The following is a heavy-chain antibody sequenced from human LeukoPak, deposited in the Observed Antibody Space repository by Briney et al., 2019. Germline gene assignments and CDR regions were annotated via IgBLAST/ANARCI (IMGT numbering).Heavy chain of an antibody. D-gene: IGHD4-4*01. CDR1: GGSFSGYY. V-gene: IGHV4-34*01. CDR3: ARAPVITSGMDV. CDR2: INHSGST. Sequence: SETLSLTCAVYGGSFSGYYWSWIRQPPGKGLEWIGEINHSGSTNYNPSLKSRVTISVDTSKNQFSLKLSSVTAADTAVYYCARAPVITSGMDVWGQGTTVTVSS. J-gene: IGHJ6*02.